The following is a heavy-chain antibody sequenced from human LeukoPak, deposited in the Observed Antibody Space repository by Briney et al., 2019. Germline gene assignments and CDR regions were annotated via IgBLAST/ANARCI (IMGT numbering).Heavy chain of an antibody. CDR2: IRGSGTNT. CDR1: GFTFSNYG. CDR3: AKRVVLLWFGERDDYFDS. J-gene: IGHJ4*02. D-gene: IGHD3-10*01. V-gene: IGHV3-23*01. Sequence: PGGSLRLSCAPSGFTFSNYGMSWVRQAPGKGLEWVSGIRGSGTNTYYADSVKGRFTISRDNSKNTLSLQMSSLRADDTALYYCAKRVVLLWFGERDDYFDSWGQGTLVTVSS.